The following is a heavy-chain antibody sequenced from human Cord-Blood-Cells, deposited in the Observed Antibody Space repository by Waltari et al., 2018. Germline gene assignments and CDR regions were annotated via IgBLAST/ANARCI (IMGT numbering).Heavy chain of an antibody. Sequence: LVXSGXXVXXPXAXXXXXCXXXGXTXASYXMXXVXXDPGQGLEWMGIINPSGGSTSYAQKFQGRVTMTRDTSTSTVYMELSSLRSEDTAVYYCAREVSVAGRSLDYWGQGTLVTVSS. D-gene: IGHD6-19*01. CDR3: AREVSVAGRSLDY. CDR1: GXTXASYX. CDR2: INPSGGST. J-gene: IGHJ4*02. V-gene: IGHV1-46*01.